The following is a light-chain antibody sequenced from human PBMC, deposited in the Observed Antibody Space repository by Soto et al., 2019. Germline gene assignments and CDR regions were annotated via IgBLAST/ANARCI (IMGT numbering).Light chain of an antibody. CDR1: SSDVGAYNY. V-gene: IGLV2-14*01. CDR2: DVN. CDR3: TSWTTSTTMT. J-gene: IGLJ2*01. Sequence: QSALTQPASVSGSPGQSITISCTGTSSDVGAYNYVSWYQQHTGKATKLMIYDVNIRPSGVSNRFSGSKSGNTASLTISGLQAKDEADYYCTSWTTSTTMTFGGGTKVTVL.